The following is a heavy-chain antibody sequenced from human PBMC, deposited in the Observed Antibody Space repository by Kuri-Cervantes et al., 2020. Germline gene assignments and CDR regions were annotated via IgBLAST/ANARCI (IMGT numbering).Heavy chain of an antibody. CDR3: AKDFRFGELSVGAFDI. Sequence: GESLKISCAASGFTFSNYAIHWVRQAPGKGLEWVSAISGSGGSTYYADSVKGRFTISRDNSKNTLYLQMNSLRAEDTAVYYCAKDFRFGELSVGAFDIWGQGTMVTVSS. J-gene: IGHJ3*02. D-gene: IGHD3-10*01. V-gene: IGHV3-23*01. CDR1: GFTFSNYA. CDR2: ISGSGGST.